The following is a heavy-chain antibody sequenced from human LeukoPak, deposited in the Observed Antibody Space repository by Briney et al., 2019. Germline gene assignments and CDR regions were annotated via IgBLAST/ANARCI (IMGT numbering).Heavy chain of an antibody. J-gene: IGHJ4*02. CDR1: GFTFSAYW. CDR2: MKQDGREK. D-gene: IGHD3-16*01. V-gene: IGHV3-7*01. Sequence: PGGSLRLSCAASGFTFSAYWMAWVRQAPGKGLEWVANMKQDGREKHYVDSVKGRFTISRDNARNSLYLQMNSLRAEDSAVYYCARDDVGDLDYWGQGTLVTVSS. CDR3: ARDDVGDLDY.